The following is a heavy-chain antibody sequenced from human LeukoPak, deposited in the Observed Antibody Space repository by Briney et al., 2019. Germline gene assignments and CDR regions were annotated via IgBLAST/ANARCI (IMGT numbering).Heavy chain of an antibody. D-gene: IGHD3-22*01. Sequence: KASETLSLTCTVSGYSISSGYYWSWIRQPPGKGLEWIGYIYYSGSTNYNPSLKSRVTISVDTSKNQFSLKLSSATAADTAVYYCARVYYDSSGYYYEEEYYFDYWGQGTLVTVSS. J-gene: IGHJ4*02. CDR1: GYSISSGYY. CDR3: ARVYYDSSGYYYEEEYYFDY. V-gene: IGHV4-61*01. CDR2: IYYSGST.